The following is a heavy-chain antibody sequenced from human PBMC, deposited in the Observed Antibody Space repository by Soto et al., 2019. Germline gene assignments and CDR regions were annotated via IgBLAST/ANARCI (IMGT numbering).Heavy chain of an antibody. CDR2: ISAYNGNT. J-gene: IGHJ4*02. V-gene: IGHV1-18*01. Sequence: QVQLVQSGAEVKKPGASVKVSCKASGYTFTSYGISWVRQAPGQGLEWMGWISAYNGNTNYAQKLQGRVTMTTDTSTSTAYVELRSLRSDDTAVYYCAVGGRWFGELLPNTFDYWGQGTLVTVSS. CDR1: GYTFTSYG. CDR3: AVGGRWFGELLPNTFDY. D-gene: IGHD3-10*01.